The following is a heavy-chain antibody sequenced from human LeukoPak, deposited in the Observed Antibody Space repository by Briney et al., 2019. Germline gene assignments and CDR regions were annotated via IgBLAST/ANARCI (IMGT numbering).Heavy chain of an antibody. CDR3: VRGYCSGTSGFPAWFDP. V-gene: IGHV3-53*01. J-gene: IGHJ5*02. D-gene: IGHD2-2*01. Sequence: GGSLRLSCAASGFTVSSNYMSWVRQAPGKGLEWVSIIYSGGSTYYADSVKGRFTISRDNSKNTLYLQMNSLRAEDTAVYYCVRGYCSGTSGFPAWFDPWGQGTLVTVSS. CDR2: IYSGGST. CDR1: GFTVSSNY.